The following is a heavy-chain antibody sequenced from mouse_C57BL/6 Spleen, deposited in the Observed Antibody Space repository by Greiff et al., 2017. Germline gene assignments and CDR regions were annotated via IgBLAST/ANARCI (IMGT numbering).Heavy chain of an antibody. CDR1: GYTFTSYW. D-gene: IGHD2-3*01. J-gene: IGHJ4*01. CDR2: INPSSGYT. Sequence: QVQLQQSGAELAKPGASVKLSCKASGYTFTSYWMHWVKQRPGQGLEWIGYINPSSGYTKYNQKFKDKATLTEDKSSSTAYMQLSSLTYEDSAVYYCARSDGYYRYAMDDWGQGTSVTVSS. V-gene: IGHV1-7*01. CDR3: ARSDGYYRYAMDD.